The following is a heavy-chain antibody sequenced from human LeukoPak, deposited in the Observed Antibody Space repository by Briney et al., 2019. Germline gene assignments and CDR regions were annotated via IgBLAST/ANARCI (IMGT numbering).Heavy chain of an antibody. CDR3: AREWYSGSFVDY. Sequence: PGGSLRLSCAASGFTFSDHYMDWVRQAPGKGLEWVGRTRNKANSYTTEYAASVKGRFTISRDDSKNSLYLQMNSLKTEDTAVYYCAREWYSGSFVDYWGQGTLVTVSS. J-gene: IGHJ4*02. D-gene: IGHD1-26*01. CDR2: TRNKANSYTT. CDR1: GFTFSDHY. V-gene: IGHV3-72*01.